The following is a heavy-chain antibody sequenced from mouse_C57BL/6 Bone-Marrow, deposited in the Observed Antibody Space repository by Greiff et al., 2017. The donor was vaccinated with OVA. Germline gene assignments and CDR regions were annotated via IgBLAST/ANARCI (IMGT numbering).Heavy chain of an antibody. CDR1: GYTFTSYW. J-gene: IGHJ2*01. Sequence: VQLQQPGAELVKPGASVTLSCKASGYTFTSYWMHWVTQRPGQGLEWIGMIHPNSGSTNYNEKFKSKATLTVDKSSSTAYMQLSSLTSEDTAVYYCARDWDFDYWGQGTTLTVSS. D-gene: IGHD4-1*01. V-gene: IGHV1-64*01. CDR3: ARDWDFDY. CDR2: IHPNSGST.